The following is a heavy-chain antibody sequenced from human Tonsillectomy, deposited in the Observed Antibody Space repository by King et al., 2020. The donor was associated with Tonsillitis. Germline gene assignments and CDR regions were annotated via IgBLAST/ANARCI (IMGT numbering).Heavy chain of an antibody. J-gene: IGHJ4*02. D-gene: IGHD1-14*01. Sequence: EVQLVESGGGLVKPGGSLRLSCAASGFTFSNAWMSWVRQAPGKGLEWVGRIKSKTDGGTTDYAAPVKGRFTISRDDSKNTLYLQMNSLKTEDTAMYYCTTYEGRRNLVFDYWGQGTLVTVSS. CDR1: GFTFSNAW. CDR3: TTYEGRRNLVFDY. V-gene: IGHV3-15*01. CDR2: IKSKTDGGTT.